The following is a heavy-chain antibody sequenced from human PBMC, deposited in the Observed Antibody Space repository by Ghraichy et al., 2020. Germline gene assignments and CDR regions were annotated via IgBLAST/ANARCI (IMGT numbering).Heavy chain of an antibody. CDR3: AKSRARLMITFGGVIGDY. V-gene: IGHV3-23*01. J-gene: IGHJ4*02. CDR2: ISGSGGST. D-gene: IGHD3-16*02. CDR1: GFTFSSYA. Sequence: LSLTCAASGFTFSSYAMSWVRQAPGKGLEWVSAISGSGGSTYYADSVKGRFTISRDNSKNTLYLQMNSLRAEDTAVYYCAKSRARLMITFGGVIGDYWGQGTLVTVSS.